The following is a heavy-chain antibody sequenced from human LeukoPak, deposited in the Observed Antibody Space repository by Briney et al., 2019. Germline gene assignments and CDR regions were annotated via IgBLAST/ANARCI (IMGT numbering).Heavy chain of an antibody. Sequence: SETLSLTCAVYGGSFSGYYWSWIRQPPGKGLEWIGEINHSGSTNYNPSLKSRVTISVDTSKNQFSLKLSSVTAADTAVYYCARGCRTLASMFCYYYYMDVWGKGTTVTISS. D-gene: IGHD6-19*01. CDR1: GGSFSGYY. CDR2: INHSGST. CDR3: ARGCRTLASMFCYYYYMDV. V-gene: IGHV4-34*01. J-gene: IGHJ6*03.